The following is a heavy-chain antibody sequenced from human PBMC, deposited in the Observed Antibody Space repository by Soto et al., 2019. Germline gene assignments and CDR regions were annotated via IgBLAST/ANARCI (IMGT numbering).Heavy chain of an antibody. CDR1: GGSISSGGYS. V-gene: IGHV4-30-2*01. D-gene: IGHD6-19*01. J-gene: IGHJ4*02. CDR2: IYHSGST. CDR3: ARVSSGWYYFDY. Sequence: SETLSLTCAVSGGSISSGGYSWSWIRQPPGKGLEWIGYIYHSGSTYYNPSLKSRVTISVDTSKNQFSLKLSSVTAADTAVYYCARVSSGWYYFDYWGQGTLVTVSS.